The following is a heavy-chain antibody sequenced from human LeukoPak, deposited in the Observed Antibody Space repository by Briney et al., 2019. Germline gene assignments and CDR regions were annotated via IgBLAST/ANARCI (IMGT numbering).Heavy chain of an antibody. CDR1: GFTFSSYG. Sequence: GRSLRLSCAASGFTFSSYGMHWVRQAPGKGLEWVAVIWYDGSNKYYADSVKDRFTISRDNSKNTLYLQMNSLRAEDTAVYYCARRLERRISYYYYGMDVWGKGTTVTVSS. CDR2: IWYDGSNK. CDR3: ARRLERRISYYYYGMDV. V-gene: IGHV3-33*01. J-gene: IGHJ6*04. D-gene: IGHD1-1*01.